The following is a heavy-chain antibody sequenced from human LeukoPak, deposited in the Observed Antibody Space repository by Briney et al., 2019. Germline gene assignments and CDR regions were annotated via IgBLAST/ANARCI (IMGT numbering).Heavy chain of an antibody. CDR1: GFTFSSYA. D-gene: IGHD4-11*01. J-gene: IGHJ5*02. CDR3: ARVSPDYSNWFDP. Sequence: QPGGSLRLSCAASGFTFSSYAMSWVRQAPGKGLEWVSFISGSGGSTSYADSVWARFTTSRDNSNNTLYLQMNNLRVEDTAVYYCARVSPDYSNWFDPWGQGTLVTVSS. V-gene: IGHV3-23*01. CDR2: ISGSGGST.